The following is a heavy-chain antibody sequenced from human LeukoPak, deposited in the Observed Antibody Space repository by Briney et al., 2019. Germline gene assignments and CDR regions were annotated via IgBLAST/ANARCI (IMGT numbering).Heavy chain of an antibody. Sequence: GGSLRLSCAASGFTFSTYWMTWVRQAPGKRLEWVANIKQDGSEKYFVDSVKGRFTISRDNAKNSLYLQMNSLRAEDTAVYYCARAIWRPYYYYMDVWGKGTTVTVSS. J-gene: IGHJ6*03. CDR1: GFTFSTYW. V-gene: IGHV3-7*01. D-gene: IGHD3-3*01. CDR2: IKQDGSEK. CDR3: ARAIWRPYYYYMDV.